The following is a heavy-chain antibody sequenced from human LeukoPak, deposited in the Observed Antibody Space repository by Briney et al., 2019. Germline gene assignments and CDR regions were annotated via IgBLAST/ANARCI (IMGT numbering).Heavy chain of an antibody. J-gene: IGHJ4*02. CDR1: GGSISSSSYF. CDR2: IYYSGST. V-gene: IGHV4-39*07. D-gene: IGHD5-18*01. Sequence: SETLSLTCTVSGGSISSSSYFWGWIRQPPGKGLEWIGSIYYSGSTYYNPSLKSRVTISIDTSKNQFSLRLTSATAADTAVYYCARDQGYTYGYSEVDYWGQGTLVTVSS. CDR3: ARDQGYTYGYSEVDY.